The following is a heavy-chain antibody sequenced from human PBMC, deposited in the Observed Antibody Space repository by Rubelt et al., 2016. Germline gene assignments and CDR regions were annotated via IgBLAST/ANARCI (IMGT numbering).Heavy chain of an antibody. J-gene: IGHJ6*03. CDR3: VLLVDYYYMDV. V-gene: IGHV1-2*02. Sequence: QVQLVQSGAEVKKPGASVKVSCKVSGYTLTELSMHWVRQAPGKGLEWMGWINPNSGGTNVSQKFQGMVTMTRDTSISTAYMELSRLRSDDTAVYYCVLLVDYYYMDVWGKGTTVTVSS. D-gene: IGHD2-8*02. CDR2: INPNSGGT. CDR1: GYTLTELS.